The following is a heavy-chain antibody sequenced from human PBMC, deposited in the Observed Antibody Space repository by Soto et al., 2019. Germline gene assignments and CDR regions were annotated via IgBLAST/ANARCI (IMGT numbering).Heavy chain of an antibody. CDR2: INHSGST. CDR3: ARQYCSSTSCAYYFDY. D-gene: IGHD2-2*01. CDR1: GGSFSGYY. Sequence: SETLSLTCAVYGGSFSGYYWSWIRQPPGKGLEWIGEINHSGSTNYNPSLKSRVTISVDTSKNQFSLKLSSVAAADTAVYYCARQYCSSTSCAYYFDYWGQGPLVTVSS. V-gene: IGHV4-34*01. J-gene: IGHJ4*02.